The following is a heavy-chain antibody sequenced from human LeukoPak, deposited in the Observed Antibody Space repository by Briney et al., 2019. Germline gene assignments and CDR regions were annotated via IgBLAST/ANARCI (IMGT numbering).Heavy chain of an antibody. D-gene: IGHD1-26*01. CDR2: MRGSGGRT. V-gene: IGHV3-23*01. CDR3: VKDEYSGSQNYGRLDY. J-gene: IGHJ4*02. Sequence: GGSLRLSCAASGFTFSSYAMNWVRQAPGEGLEWVSAMRGSGGRTYQPDSVNGRFTISRDNSKNTLYLQMNSLRVEDTAVYHCVKDEYSGSQNYGRLDYWGQGPLVTVSS. CDR1: GFTFSSYA.